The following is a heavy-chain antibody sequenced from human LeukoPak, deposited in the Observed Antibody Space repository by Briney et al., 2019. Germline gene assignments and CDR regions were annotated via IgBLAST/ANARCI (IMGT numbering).Heavy chain of an antibody. CDR1: GYSFTNYW. CDR3: ASLDDGSSH. CDR2: IDPSDSYT. Sequence: GESLRISCKGSGYSFTNYWISWVRLMPGKGLGWMGRIDPSDSYTNYSPSFQGHVTISADKSIFTAYLQWSSLKASDTAMYYCASLDDGSSHWGQGTLVTVSS. D-gene: IGHD3-10*01. J-gene: IGHJ4*02. V-gene: IGHV5-10-1*01.